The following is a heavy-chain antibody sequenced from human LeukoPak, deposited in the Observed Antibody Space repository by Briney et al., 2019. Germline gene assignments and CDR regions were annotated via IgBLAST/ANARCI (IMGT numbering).Heavy chain of an antibody. J-gene: IGHJ6*02. Sequence: GGSLRLSCAASGFTFSSYSMNWVRQAPGKGLEWVSSISSSSSYIYYADSVKGRFTISRDNAKNSLYLQMNSLRAEDTAVYYCARDGFLWFGEFAQIPLDYGMDVWGQGTTVTVSS. D-gene: IGHD3-10*01. V-gene: IGHV3-21*01. CDR3: ARDGFLWFGEFAQIPLDYGMDV. CDR1: GFTFSSYS. CDR2: ISSSSSYI.